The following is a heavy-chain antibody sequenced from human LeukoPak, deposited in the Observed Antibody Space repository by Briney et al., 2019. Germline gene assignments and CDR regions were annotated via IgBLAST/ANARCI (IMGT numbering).Heavy chain of an antibody. CDR1: GGSISSGGYY. D-gene: IGHD3-10*01. CDR3: ARSPLLWFGEFPGWFDP. V-gene: IGHV4-31*03. CDR2: IYYSGST. Sequence: SETLSLTCTVSGGSISSGGYYWSWIRQHPGKGLGWIGYIYYSGSTYYNPSLKSRVTISVDTSKNQFSLKLSSVTAADTAVYYCARSPLLWFGEFPGWFDPWGQGTLVTVSS. J-gene: IGHJ5*02.